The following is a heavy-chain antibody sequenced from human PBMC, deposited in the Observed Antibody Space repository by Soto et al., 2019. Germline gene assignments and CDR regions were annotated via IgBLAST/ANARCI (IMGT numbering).Heavy chain of an antibody. V-gene: IGHV4-61*03. CDR2: IYHTGST. CDR3: AKSWGGDDYSH. Sequence: SATLSLTCNVSGDSLHSGAYYWTWIRQSPGRGLEWIGHIYHTGSTNYNPSLRSRLTISLDTSKNHFSLTLRSVNAVDTGVYYCAKSWGGDDYSHWGQGTQVTVSS. CDR1: GDSLHSGAYY. D-gene: IGHD2-15*01. J-gene: IGHJ4*02.